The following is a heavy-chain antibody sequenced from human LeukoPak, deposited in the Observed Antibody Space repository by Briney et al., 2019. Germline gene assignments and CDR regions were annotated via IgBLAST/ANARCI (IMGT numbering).Heavy chain of an antibody. J-gene: IGHJ4*02. D-gene: IGHD5-18*01. V-gene: IGHV1-69*13. Sequence: ASVKVSCKASGGTFSSYAISWVRQAPGQGLEWMGGIIPIFGTANYAQKFQGRVTITADESTSTAYMELSSLRSEDTAVYCCARLRSYGYWAAFDYWGQGTLVTVSS. CDR3: ARLRSYGYWAAFDY. CDR2: IIPIFGTA. CDR1: GGTFSSYA.